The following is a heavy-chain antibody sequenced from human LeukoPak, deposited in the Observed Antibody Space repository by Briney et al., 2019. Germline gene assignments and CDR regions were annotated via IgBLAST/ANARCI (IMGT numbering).Heavy chain of an antibody. J-gene: IGHJ3*02. CDR3: AKGVWGSGSYRDAFDI. D-gene: IGHD3-10*01. V-gene: IGHV3-9*01. CDR1: GFTFDDYA. Sequence: GRSLRLSCAASGFTFDDYAMHWVRQAPGKGLEWVSGISWNSGSIGYADSVKGRFTISRDNAKNSQYLQMNSLRAEDTALYYCAKGVWGSGSYRDAFDIWGQGTMVTVSS. CDR2: ISWNSGSI.